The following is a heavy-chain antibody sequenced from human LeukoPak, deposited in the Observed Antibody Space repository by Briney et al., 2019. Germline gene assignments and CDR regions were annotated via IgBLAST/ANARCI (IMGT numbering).Heavy chain of an antibody. CDR2: ISAYNGNT. D-gene: IGHD2-21*02. V-gene: IGHV1-18*01. CDR3: ARDHYHKIHSVMVTAPEY. J-gene: IGHJ4*02. CDR1: GYTFTSYG. Sequence: GASVKVSCKASGYTFTSYGISWVRQAPGQGLEWMGWISAYNGNTNYAQKLQGRVTMTRDTSTSTVYMELRSLRSEDTAVYYCARDHYHKIHSVMVTAPEYWGQGTLVIVSS.